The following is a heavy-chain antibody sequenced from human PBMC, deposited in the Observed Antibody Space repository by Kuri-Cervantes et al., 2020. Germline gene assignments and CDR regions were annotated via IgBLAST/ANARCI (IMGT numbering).Heavy chain of an antibody. CDR1: GFTFSSYS. CDR2: ISSSSSYI. J-gene: IGHJ4*02. D-gene: IGHD6-19*01. Sequence: GESLKISCAASGFTFSSYSMNWVRQAPGRGLEWVSSISSSSSYIYYADSVKGRFTISRDNAKNSLYLQMNSLRDEDTAVYYCARDPGSRWLPFDYWGQGTLVTVSS. V-gene: IGHV3-21*01. CDR3: ARDPGSRWLPFDY.